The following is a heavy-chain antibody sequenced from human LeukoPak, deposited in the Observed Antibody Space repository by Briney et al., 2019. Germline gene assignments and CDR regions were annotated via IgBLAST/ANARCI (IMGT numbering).Heavy chain of an antibody. D-gene: IGHD6-13*01. CDR1: GYTFTSYG. CDR3: ARRIAAADYYYYGMDV. Sequence: ASVKVSCKASGYTFTSYGISWVRQGPGQGLEWMGWISAYNGNTNYAQKLQGRVTMTTDTSTSTAYMELRSLRSDDTAVYYCARRIAAADYYYYGMDVWGQGTTVTVSS. CDR2: ISAYNGNT. J-gene: IGHJ6*02. V-gene: IGHV1-18*01.